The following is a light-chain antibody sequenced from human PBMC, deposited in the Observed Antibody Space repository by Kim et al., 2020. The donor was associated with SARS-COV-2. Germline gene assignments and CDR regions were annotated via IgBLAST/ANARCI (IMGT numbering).Light chain of an antibody. V-gene: IGKV4-1*01. J-gene: IGKJ2*01. CDR2: WAS. CDR3: QQYYNPPYT. Sequence: ATIPVKSRQTPLPRSHNKNTLACYQQKSGQPPKLLIYWASTRESGVPDRFSGSGSGTDFTLAISSLQAEDVAVYYCQQYYNPPYTFGQGTKLEI. CDR1: QTPLPRSHNKNT.